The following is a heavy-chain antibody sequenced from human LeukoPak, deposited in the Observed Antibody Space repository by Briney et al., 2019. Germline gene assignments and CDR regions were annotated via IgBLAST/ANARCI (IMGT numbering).Heavy chain of an antibody. V-gene: IGHV3-21*01. Sequence: PGGSLRLSCAASGFTFSSYSMNWIRQAPGKGLEWVSSISSSSSYIYYADSVKGRFTISRDNAKNSLYLQMNSLRAEDTAVYFCARGRHGDHVSLFEYWGQGTLVTVSS. D-gene: IGHD3-10*02. CDR1: GFTFSSYS. J-gene: IGHJ4*02. CDR3: ARGRHGDHVSLFEY. CDR2: ISSSSSYI.